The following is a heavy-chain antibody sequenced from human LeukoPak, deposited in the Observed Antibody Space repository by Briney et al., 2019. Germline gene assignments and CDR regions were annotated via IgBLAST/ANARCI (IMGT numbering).Heavy chain of an antibody. J-gene: IGHJ5*02. CDR3: AREYYDYVWGSYRYGCFDP. Sequence: SETLSLTCTVSGGSISSYYWSWIRQPAGKGLEWIGRIYTSGSTNYNPSLKSRVTMSVDTSENQFSLKLSSVTAADTAVYYCAREYYDYVWGSYRYGCFDPWGQGTLVTVSS. V-gene: IGHV4-4*07. D-gene: IGHD3-16*02. CDR2: IYTSGST. CDR1: GGSISSYY.